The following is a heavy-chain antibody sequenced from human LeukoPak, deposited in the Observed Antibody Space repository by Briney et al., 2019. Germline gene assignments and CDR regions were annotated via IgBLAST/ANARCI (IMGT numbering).Heavy chain of an antibody. CDR2: IKSKTDGGTT. CDR1: GFTFSNAW. J-gene: IGHJ4*02. Sequence: GGSLRLSCAASGFTFSNAWMSWVRQAPGKGLEWVGRIKSKTDGGTTDYAAPVKGRFTISRDDSKNTLYLQMNSLKTEDTAVYYCTPIAAAGTWDYWGQGTLVTVSS. V-gene: IGHV3-15*01. CDR3: TPIAAAGTWDY. D-gene: IGHD6-13*01.